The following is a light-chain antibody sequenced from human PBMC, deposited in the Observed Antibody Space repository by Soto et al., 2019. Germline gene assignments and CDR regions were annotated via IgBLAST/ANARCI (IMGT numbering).Light chain of an antibody. CDR3: PQYNTYST. J-gene: IGKJ5*01. CDR1: QSISRW. V-gene: IGKV1-5*01. Sequence: EIQMTQSPSTLAASVGYILTITCRASQSISRWFAWYQQKPGKCPQALIYDDSSLKSGVPSRFSGNGSGTEFTLTISSLQPDDFATYYCPQYNTYSTFGPGTRLDIK. CDR2: DDS.